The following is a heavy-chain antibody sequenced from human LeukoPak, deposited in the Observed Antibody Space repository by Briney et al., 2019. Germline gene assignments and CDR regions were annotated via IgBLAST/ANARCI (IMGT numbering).Heavy chain of an antibody. V-gene: IGHV6-1*01. D-gene: IGHD3-3*01. CDR2: IYCRSKWYN. CDR1: GDSVSSNSAA. Sequence: SQTLSLTCAISGDSVSSNSAAWNWIRQSPSRGLEWLGRIYCRSKWYNDYAVSVKSRITINPDTSKNQFSLQLNSVTPEDTAVYYCARGLGDFWSGYWLGYWGQGTLVTVSS. J-gene: IGHJ4*02. CDR3: ARGLGDFWSGYWLGY.